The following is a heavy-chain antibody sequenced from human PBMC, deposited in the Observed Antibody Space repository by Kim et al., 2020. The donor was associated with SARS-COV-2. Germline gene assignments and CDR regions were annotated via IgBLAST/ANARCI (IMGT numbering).Heavy chain of an antibody. CDR3: AREASSSYDFWSGYYIDY. Sequence: KSRVTISGDTSKNQFSLKLSSVTAADTAVYYCAREASSSYDFWSGYYIDYWGQGTLVTVSS. D-gene: IGHD3-3*01. V-gene: IGHV4-31*02. J-gene: IGHJ4*02.